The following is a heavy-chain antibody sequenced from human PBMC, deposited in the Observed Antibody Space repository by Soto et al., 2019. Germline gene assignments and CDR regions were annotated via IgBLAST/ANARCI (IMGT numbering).Heavy chain of an antibody. CDR1: GYTFTSYA. Sequence: QVQLVQSGAEEKKPGASVKVSCKASGYTFTSYAMHWVRQAPGQRLEWMGWINAGIGNTKYSQKFQGRVTITRDTSASTAYMELSSLRSEDTAVYYCARAWVVVTAPDYWGQGTLVTVSS. CDR2: INAGIGNT. V-gene: IGHV1-3*05. J-gene: IGHJ4*02. D-gene: IGHD2-21*02. CDR3: ARAWVVVTAPDY.